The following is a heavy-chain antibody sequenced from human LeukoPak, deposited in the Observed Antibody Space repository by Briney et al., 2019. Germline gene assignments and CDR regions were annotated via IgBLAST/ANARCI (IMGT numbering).Heavy chain of an antibody. CDR1: RLTYYDYA. J-gene: IGHJ6*03. CDR2: NSWKSDNI. CDR3: VKDRGSGCMDV. V-gene: IGHV3-9*01. Sequence: GGSLRLSCAASRLTYYDYAMHWVRHGPGKGLECVSSNSWKSDNIAYADSVKGRFTISRDNAKRALYLQMNSLRVEDTALYYCVKDRGSGCMDVWGKGTTVTVSS. D-gene: IGHD3-10*01.